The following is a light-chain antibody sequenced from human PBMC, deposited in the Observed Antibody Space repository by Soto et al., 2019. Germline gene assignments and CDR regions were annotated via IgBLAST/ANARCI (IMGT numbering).Light chain of an antibody. CDR1: QSVSRY. J-gene: IGKJ4*01. CDR3: QQRSDWPST. CDR2: DAS. Sequence: EIVLTQSPATLSLSPGERATLSCRASQSVSRYLAWYQQKPGQAPRLLIYDASNRATGIPARFSGSGSGTDFTLTSSSLEPEDVAVYYCQQRSDWPSTFGGGTKVQIK. V-gene: IGKV3-11*01.